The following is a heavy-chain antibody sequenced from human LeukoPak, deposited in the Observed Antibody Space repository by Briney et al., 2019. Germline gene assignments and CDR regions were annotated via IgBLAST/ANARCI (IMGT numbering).Heavy chain of an antibody. D-gene: IGHD2-8*01. V-gene: IGHV4-59*08. CDR2: FYYSGST. CDR1: GGSISSYY. J-gene: IGHJ3*02. Sequence: SETLSLTCTVSGGSISSYYWSWIRKPPGKGLEWIGYFYYSGSTNYNPSLKSRVTISVDTSKNQFSLKLSSVTAADTAVYYRARLEGYCTNGVCYAAAFDIWGQGTMVTVSS. CDR3: ARLEGYCTNGVCYAAAFDI.